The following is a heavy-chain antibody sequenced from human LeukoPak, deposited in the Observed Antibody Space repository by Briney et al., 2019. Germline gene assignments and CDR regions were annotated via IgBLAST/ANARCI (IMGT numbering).Heavy chain of an antibody. CDR2: INHSGST. CDR3: ARGFYDFWSGYPDRRGFAP. CDR1: GGSFSGYY. Sequence: KPSETLSLTCAVYGGSFSGYYWSWLRQPPGKGLEWIGEINHSGSTNYNPSLKSRVTISVDTSKNQFSLKLSSVTAADTAVYYCARGFYDFWSGYPDRRGFAPWGQGTLVTVSS. V-gene: IGHV4-34*01. J-gene: IGHJ5*02. D-gene: IGHD3-3*01.